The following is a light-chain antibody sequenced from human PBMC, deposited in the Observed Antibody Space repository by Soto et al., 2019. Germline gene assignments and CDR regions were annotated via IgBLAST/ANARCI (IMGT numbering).Light chain of an antibody. V-gene: IGKV1-5*01. CDR2: DAS. Sequence: DIQMTQSPSSLSASVEDRVIITCRASQSISNHLNWYQQKPGKAPKLLIYDASSLESGVPSRFSGSGSGTEFTLTISSLQPDDFATYYCQQHNSYSLTFGQGTKVEIK. CDR1: QSISNH. CDR3: QQHNSYSLT. J-gene: IGKJ1*01.